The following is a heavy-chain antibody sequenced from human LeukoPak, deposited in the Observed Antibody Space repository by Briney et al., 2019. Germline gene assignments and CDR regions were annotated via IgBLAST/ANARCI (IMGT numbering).Heavy chain of an antibody. Sequence: TSETLSLTCTVSGGSISSYYWSWIRQPPGKGLEWSGYIYYSGSTNYNPSLKSRVTISVDTSKNQFSLKLSSVTAADTAVYYCAREDFWSGYTGNENAFDIWGQGTMVTVSS. CDR2: IYYSGST. CDR3: AREDFWSGYTGNENAFDI. D-gene: IGHD3-3*01. J-gene: IGHJ3*02. CDR1: GGSISSYY. V-gene: IGHV4-59*01.